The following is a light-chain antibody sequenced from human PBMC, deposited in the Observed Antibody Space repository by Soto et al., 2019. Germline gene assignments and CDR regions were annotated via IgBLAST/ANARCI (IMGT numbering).Light chain of an antibody. CDR2: DVS. Sequence: QSALTKPASVSGSPGQSIPISCTGTSSDVGGYHYVSWYQQHPGKAPKLMIYDVSNRPSGVSNRFSGSKSGNTASLTISGLQAEDEADYYCSSYTSSSTVVFGGGTKLTVL. J-gene: IGLJ2*01. V-gene: IGLV2-14*01. CDR3: SSYTSSSTVV. CDR1: SSDVGGYHY.